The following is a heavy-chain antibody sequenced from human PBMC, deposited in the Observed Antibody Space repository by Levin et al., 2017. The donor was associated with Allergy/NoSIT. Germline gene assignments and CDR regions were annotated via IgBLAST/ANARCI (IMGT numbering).Heavy chain of an antibody. CDR3: NTVDV. Sequence: GESLKISCAASGFTFTNAWLTWVRQAPGKGLEWVGRIKSKSDGGTTDYGVPVKGRFIISRDDSKKTLYLQMNSLKTEDTAVYYCNTVDVWGHGTTVTVSS. V-gene: IGHV3-15*01. J-gene: IGHJ6*02. CDR1: GFTFTNAW. CDR2: IKSKSDGGTT.